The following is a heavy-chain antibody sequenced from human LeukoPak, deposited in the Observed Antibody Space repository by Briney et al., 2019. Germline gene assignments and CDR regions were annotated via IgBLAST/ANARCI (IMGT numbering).Heavy chain of an antibody. CDR2: VGSNGGDT. Sequence: GGSLRLSCSASGFTFSNYAMHWVRQAPGKGLEYVSSVGSNGGDTSYADSVKGRFTISRDNSKNTLYLQMNSLRAEDTAVYYCAKLITSSSSPPLDYWGQGTLVTVSS. D-gene: IGHD6-6*01. V-gene: IGHV3-64*04. J-gene: IGHJ4*02. CDR1: GFTFSNYA. CDR3: AKLITSSSSPPLDY.